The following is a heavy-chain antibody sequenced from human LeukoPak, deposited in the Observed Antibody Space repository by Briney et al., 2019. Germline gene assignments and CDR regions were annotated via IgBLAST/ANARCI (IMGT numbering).Heavy chain of an antibody. J-gene: IGHJ6*02. Sequence: PSETLSLTCTVSGGSISSYYWSWIRQPPGKGLEWIGYIYYSGSTNYNPSLKSQVTISVDTSKNQFSLKLSSVTAADTAVYYCARLSSTLYYSMDVWGPGTAVTVSS. D-gene: IGHD6-6*01. CDR2: IYYSGST. V-gene: IGHV4-59*13. CDR3: ARLSSTLYYSMDV. CDR1: GGSISSYY.